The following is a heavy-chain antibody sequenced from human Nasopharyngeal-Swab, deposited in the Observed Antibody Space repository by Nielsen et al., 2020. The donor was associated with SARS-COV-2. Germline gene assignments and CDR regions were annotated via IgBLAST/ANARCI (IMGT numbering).Heavy chain of an antibody. CDR3: ARVPGHYYYYGMDV. V-gene: IGHV4-39*01. D-gene: IGHD7-27*01. Sequence: SETLSLTCTVSGGSISSSSYYWGWIRQPPGKGLEWIGSIYYSGSTYYNPSLKSRVTISVDTSKNQFSLKLSSVTAADTAVYYCARVPGHYYYYGMDVWGQGTTVTVPS. CDR2: IYYSGST. CDR1: GGSISSSSYY. J-gene: IGHJ6*02.